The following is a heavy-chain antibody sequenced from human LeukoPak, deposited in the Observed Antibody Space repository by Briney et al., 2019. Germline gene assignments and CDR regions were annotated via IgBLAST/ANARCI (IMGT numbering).Heavy chain of an antibody. D-gene: IGHD3-10*01. CDR3: ATDPSVAMVRGDYYYYGMDV. CDR1: GFIFSNYG. CDR2: IKSKADGGTT. V-gene: IGHV3-15*01. J-gene: IGHJ6*02. Sequence: GRSLRLSCAASGFIFSNYGMHWVRQAPGKGLEWVGRIKSKADGGTTDYAAPVKDRFTISRDDSKNTLYLQMNSLKTEDTAVYYCATDPSVAMVRGDYYYYGMDVWGQGTTVTVSS.